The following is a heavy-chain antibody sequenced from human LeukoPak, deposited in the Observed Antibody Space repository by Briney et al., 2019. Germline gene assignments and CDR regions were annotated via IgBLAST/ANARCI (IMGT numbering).Heavy chain of an antibody. CDR3: ARLSRRSSTSRGAFDI. CDR1: GGSISSSSYY. J-gene: IGHJ3*02. Sequence: PSETLSLTCTVSGGSISSSSYYWGWIRQPPGKGLEWIGSIYYRGSTYYNPSLKSRVTISVDTSKIQFSLKLSSVTAADTAVYYCARLSRRSSTSRGAFDIWGQGTMVTVSS. CDR2: IYYRGST. D-gene: IGHD2-2*01. V-gene: IGHV4-39*07.